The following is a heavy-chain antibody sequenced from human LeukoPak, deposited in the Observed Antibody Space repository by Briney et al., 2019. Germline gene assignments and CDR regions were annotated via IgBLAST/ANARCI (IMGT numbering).Heavy chain of an antibody. J-gene: IGHJ4*02. CDR1: GFPFSSYP. CDR2: ITASGDST. V-gene: IGHV3-23*01. D-gene: IGHD1-26*01. Sequence: PGGSLRLSCAGSGFPFSSYPISWVRQPPGKGLEWVSAITASGDSTYYADSVKGRFTISRDNSKNTLYLQMNSLRAEDTAVYYCAKDPDPYVHMLVGATNYFDYWGQGTLVTVSS. CDR3: AKDPDPYVHMLVGATNYFDY.